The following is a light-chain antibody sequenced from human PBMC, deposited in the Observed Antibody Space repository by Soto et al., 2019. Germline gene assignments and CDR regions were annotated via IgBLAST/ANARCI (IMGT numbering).Light chain of an antibody. CDR1: QSINRH. J-gene: IGKJ4*01. V-gene: IGKV3-11*01. CDR3: QQFRSFPLT. Sequence: EIVLTQSTATLSFSPGERATLSCRSSQSINRHLAWYQQKPGQAPRLLILDASDRATGIPARFSGSGSGTDFTLTISRLEPEDFAVYYCQQFRSFPLTFGGGTKVDI. CDR2: DAS.